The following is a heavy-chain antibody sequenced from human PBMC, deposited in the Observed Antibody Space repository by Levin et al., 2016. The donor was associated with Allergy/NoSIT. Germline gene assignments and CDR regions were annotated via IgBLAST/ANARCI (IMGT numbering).Heavy chain of an antibody. CDR2: ISSSSSYI. D-gene: IGHD4-23*01. CDR3: ARETDDYGGNPAAFDI. J-gene: IGHJ3*02. Sequence: VRQAPGKGLEWVSSISSSSSYIYYADSVKGRFTISRDNAKNSLYLQMNSLRAEDTAVYYCARETDDYGGNPAAFDIWGQGTMVTVSS. V-gene: IGHV3-21*01.